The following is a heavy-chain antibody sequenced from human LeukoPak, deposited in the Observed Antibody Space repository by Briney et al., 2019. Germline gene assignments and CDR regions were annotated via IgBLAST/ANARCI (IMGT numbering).Heavy chain of an antibody. CDR1: GGSISSYY. Sequence: KPSETLSLTCTVSGGSISSYYWSWIRQPPGKGLEWIGHIYYSGSTNYNPSLKSRVTISIDTSKNQFSLRLSSVTAADTAIYYCARGKTWFAPWGQGTLVTISS. CDR3: ARGKTWFAP. V-gene: IGHV4-59*01. J-gene: IGHJ5*02. D-gene: IGHD4-23*01. CDR2: IYYSGST.